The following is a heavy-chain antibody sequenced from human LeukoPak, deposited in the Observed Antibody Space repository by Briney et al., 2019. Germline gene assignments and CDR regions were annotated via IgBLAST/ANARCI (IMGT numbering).Heavy chain of an antibody. Sequence: GSLRLSCAASGFTFSSYAMTWVRQAPGKGLQWVSTLSGSGGSTYYTDSVKGRFTISRDNSKNTLYLQMNSLRAEDTAIYYCAKRAFGENFFDFWGQGTLVTVSS. J-gene: IGHJ4*02. D-gene: IGHD3-10*01. CDR3: AKRAFGENFFDF. CDR2: LSGSGGST. CDR1: GFTFSSYA. V-gene: IGHV3-23*01.